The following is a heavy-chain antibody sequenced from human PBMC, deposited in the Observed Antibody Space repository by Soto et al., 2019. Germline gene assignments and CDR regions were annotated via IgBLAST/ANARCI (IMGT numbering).Heavy chain of an antibody. D-gene: IGHD5-12*01. CDR1: GYTFTTYY. CDR2: INPSGGST. Sequence: QVQLVQSGAEVKKPGASVKVSCKASGYTFTTYYMHWVRQAPGQGLEWMGVINPSGGSTSYAQKFQGRVTVTRDTSTSTLYMELSCLRSEDTAVYYCAREGDGYNLGPSVDFDYWGQGTLVTVSS. V-gene: IGHV1-46*01. CDR3: AREGDGYNLGPSVDFDY. J-gene: IGHJ4*02.